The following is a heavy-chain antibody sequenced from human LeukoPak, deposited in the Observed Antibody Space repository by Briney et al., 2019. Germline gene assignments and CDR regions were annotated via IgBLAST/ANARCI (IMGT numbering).Heavy chain of an antibody. CDR3: AHCSSTSCYYFDY. Sequence: GGPLRLSCAASGFTFSSYAMSWVRQAPGKGLEWVSAISGSGGSTYYADSVKGRFTISRDNSKNTLYLQMNSLRAEDTAVYYCAHCSSTSCYYFDYWGQGTLVTVSS. CDR2: ISGSGGST. J-gene: IGHJ4*02. V-gene: IGHV3-23*01. CDR1: GFTFSSYA. D-gene: IGHD2-2*01.